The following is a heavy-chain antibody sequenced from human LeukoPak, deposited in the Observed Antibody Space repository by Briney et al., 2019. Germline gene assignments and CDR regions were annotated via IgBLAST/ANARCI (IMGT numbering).Heavy chain of an antibody. CDR1: GFTFSSYG. CDR2: IRFDGSTK. Sequence: GGSLRLSCAASGFTFSSYGMHWVRQAPGKGLEWVAFIRFDGSTKYYADSVKGRFTISRDNSENTLYLQMNSPTAEDTAVYYCAGVVATTTSYNWFDPWGQGTLVTVSS. CDR3: AGVVATTTSYNWFDP. J-gene: IGHJ5*02. D-gene: IGHD5-12*01. V-gene: IGHV3-30*02.